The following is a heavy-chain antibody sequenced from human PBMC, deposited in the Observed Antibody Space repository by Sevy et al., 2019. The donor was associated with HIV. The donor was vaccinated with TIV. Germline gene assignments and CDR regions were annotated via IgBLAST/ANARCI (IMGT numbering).Heavy chain of an antibody. D-gene: IGHD3-10*01. CDR3: ARDYSGSGTFYNGNFFDY. CDR2: INAGNGNT. CDR1: GYTFTSYA. J-gene: IGHJ4*02. Sequence: ASVKVSCKASGYTFTSYAFHWGRQAPGQRLEWMGWINAGNGNTKYSEKFQGRVTITRDTSASTAYMELSSLGSEDTAVYYCARDYSGSGTFYNGNFFDYWGQGTLVTVSS. V-gene: IGHV1-3*01.